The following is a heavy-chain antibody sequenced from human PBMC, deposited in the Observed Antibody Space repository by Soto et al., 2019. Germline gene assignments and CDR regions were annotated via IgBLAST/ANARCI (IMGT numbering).Heavy chain of an antibody. CDR2: IFRDGMT. J-gene: IGHJ4*02. V-gene: IGHV4-4*02. Sequence: QVQLQESGPGLVKPSGPVSLTCDVSGVSISSGNWWSWVRQPPGKGLEWIGEIFRDGMTTYYPSLRGRATIAVDTSKNRFSLRVTSANAAETAIYYCVRLVYDRRLNYLYFDYWGRGALVTVSS. CDR1: GVSISSGNW. CDR3: VRLVYDRRLNYLYFDY. D-gene: IGHD3-22*01.